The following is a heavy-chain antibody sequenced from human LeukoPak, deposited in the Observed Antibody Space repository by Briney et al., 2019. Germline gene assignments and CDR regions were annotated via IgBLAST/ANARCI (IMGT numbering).Heavy chain of an antibody. V-gene: IGHV3-23*01. CDR1: GFTFSSYA. CDR2: ISGSGGNT. J-gene: IGHJ4*02. D-gene: IGHD2-2*01. CDR3: ANHFACGSTSCPPFDS. Sequence: GGSLRLSCAASGFTFSSYAMSWVRQAPGKGLEWVSAISGSGGNTYYAASVKGRFTISRDNSKNTLYLQMDSLRAEDTAVYYCANHFACGSTSCPPFDSWGQGTLVTVSS.